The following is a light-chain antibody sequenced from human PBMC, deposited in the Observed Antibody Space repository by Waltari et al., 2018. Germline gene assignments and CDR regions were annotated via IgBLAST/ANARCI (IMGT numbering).Light chain of an antibody. CDR3: QEYKTYRT. CDR1: SGIDRW. J-gene: IGKJ1*01. CDR2: KTS. V-gene: IGKV1-5*03. Sequence: DIQMTQSPSTLSASVGERVTITWRASSGIDRWLAWYQQKPGKAPKLLIYKTSSLESGVASRFSGSGYGTEFTLTISSLQPDDFATYYCQEYKTYRTFGQGTKVEIK.